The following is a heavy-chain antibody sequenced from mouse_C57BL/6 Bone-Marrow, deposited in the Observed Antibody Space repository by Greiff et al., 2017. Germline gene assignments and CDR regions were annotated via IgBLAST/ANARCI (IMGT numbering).Heavy chain of an antibody. D-gene: IGHD3-2*02. CDR2: IYPGSGST. Sequence: VQLKQPGAELVKPGASVKMSCKASGYTFTSYWITWVKQRPGQGLEWIGDIYPGSGSTNYNEKFKSKATLTVDTSSSTAYMQLSSLTSEDSAVYYCARMEKNSSGYGYAMDYWGQGTSVTVSS. CDR3: ARMEKNSSGYGYAMDY. V-gene: IGHV1-55*01. J-gene: IGHJ4*01. CDR1: GYTFTSYW.